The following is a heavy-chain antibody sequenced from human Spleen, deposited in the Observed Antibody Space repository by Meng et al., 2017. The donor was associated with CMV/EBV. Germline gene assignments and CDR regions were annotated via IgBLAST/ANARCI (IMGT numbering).Heavy chain of an antibody. Sequence: GESLKISCAASGFTFSSFWVHWVRQAPGKGLVWVSRINSDGSSTSYADSVKGRFTISRDNAKNTLYLQMNSLRAEDTAVYYCVTGTYYVPYYFDYWGQGTLVTVSS. CDR3: VTGTYYVPYYFDY. V-gene: IGHV3-74*01. CDR2: INSDGSST. CDR1: GFTFSSFW. D-gene: IGHD1-26*01. J-gene: IGHJ4*02.